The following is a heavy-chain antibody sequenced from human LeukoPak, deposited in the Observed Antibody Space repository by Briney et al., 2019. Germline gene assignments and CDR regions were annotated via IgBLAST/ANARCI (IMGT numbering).Heavy chain of an antibody. D-gene: IGHD3-10*01. CDR3: ASGTLDAFDI. V-gene: IGHV4-38-2*01. CDR1: GYSISSGYY. J-gene: IGHJ3*02. Sequence: SETLSLTCAVSGYSISSGYYWGWIRQPPGKGLEWIGSIYHSGSTYYNPSLKSRVTISVDTSKNQFSLKLSSVTAADTAVYYCASGTLDAFDIWGQGTMVTVS. CDR2: IYHSGST.